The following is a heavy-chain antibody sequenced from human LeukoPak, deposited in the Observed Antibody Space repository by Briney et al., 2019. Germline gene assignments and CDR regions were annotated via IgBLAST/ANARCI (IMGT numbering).Heavy chain of an antibody. CDR2: ISGSGGNT. Sequence: GGSLRLSCAASGFTFSSYAMSWVRQAPGKGLEWVSGISGSGGNTYYADSVKGRFTISRDDSKNTLYVQMNSLRAEDTAVYYCANGWGSGWYIDLWGRGTLVTVSS. CDR3: ANGWGSGWYIDL. CDR1: GFTFSSYA. J-gene: IGHJ2*01. D-gene: IGHD7-27*01. V-gene: IGHV3-23*01.